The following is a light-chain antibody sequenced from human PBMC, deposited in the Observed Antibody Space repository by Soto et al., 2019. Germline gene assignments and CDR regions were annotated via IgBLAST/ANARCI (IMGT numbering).Light chain of an antibody. CDR1: QSISSY. J-gene: IGKJ5*01. V-gene: IGKV1-39*01. CDR2: AAS. CDR3: QQSYSTPIT. Sequence: DIQMTQSPSSLSASVEDRVTITCRASQSISSYLNWYQQKPGKAPKLLIYAASSLQSGVPSRFSGSGSGTDFTLTISSLQPEDFASYYCQQSYSTPITFGQGTRLEFK.